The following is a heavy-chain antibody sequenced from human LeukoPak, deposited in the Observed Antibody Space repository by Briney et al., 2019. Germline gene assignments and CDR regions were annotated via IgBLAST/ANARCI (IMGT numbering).Heavy chain of an antibody. CDR3: AKDPGGVRPNWFDP. V-gene: IGHV3-30*02. CDR2: IRYDGSNK. CDR1: GFTFSSYG. Sequence: GGSLRLSCAASGFTFSSYGMHWVRQAPGKGLEWVAFIRYDGSNKYYADSVKGRFTISRDNSKNTLYLQMNSLRAEDTAVYYCAKDPGGVRPNWFDPWGQGTLVTVSS. J-gene: IGHJ5*02. D-gene: IGHD3-10*01.